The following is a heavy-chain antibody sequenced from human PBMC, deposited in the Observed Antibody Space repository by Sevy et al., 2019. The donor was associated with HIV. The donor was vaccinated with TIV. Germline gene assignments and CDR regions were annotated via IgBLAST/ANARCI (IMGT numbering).Heavy chain of an antibody. CDR2: MTVSGSIT. CDR3: AKDGLHSGDFEYFQD. CDR1: GFTFSSYA. J-gene: IGHJ1*01. D-gene: IGHD2-21*02. Sequence: GGSLRLSCAASGFTFSSYAMTWVRQAPGKGLEWVSSMTVSGSITYYGDSVKGPFTISRDNSKNTLYKQMNNLRVEDTALYSCAKDGLHSGDFEYFQDWGQGTLVTVSS. V-gene: IGHV3-23*01.